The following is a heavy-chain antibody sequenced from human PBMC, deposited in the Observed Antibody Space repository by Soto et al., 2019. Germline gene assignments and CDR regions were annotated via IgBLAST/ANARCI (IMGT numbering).Heavy chain of an antibody. Sequence: QVQLQESGPGLVKPSQTLSLPCTVSGGSISSVGYYWSWIRQHPGKGLEWIGYIDYIKTTYYNPSLKSRVTISLDTSKNQFSLKLTSVTAADTAVYYCARSVFPWGQGTLVTVSS. CDR2: IDYIKTT. CDR1: GGSISSVGYY. J-gene: IGHJ5*02. V-gene: IGHV4-31*03. CDR3: ARSVFP.